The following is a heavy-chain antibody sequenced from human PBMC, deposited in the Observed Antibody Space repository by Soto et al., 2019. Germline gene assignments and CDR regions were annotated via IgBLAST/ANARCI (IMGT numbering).Heavy chain of an antibody. V-gene: IGHV3-11*01. J-gene: IGHJ3*02. CDR2: ISSSGSTI. CDR1: GFTFSDYY. D-gene: IGHD5-12*01. CDR3: ARDRVDSYNSGAFDI. Sequence: GGSLRLSCAASGFTFSDYYMSWIRQAPGKGLEWVSYISSSGSTIYYADSVKGRFTISRDNAKNSLYLQMNSLRAEDTAVYYCARDRVDSYNSGAFDIWGQGTMVTVSS.